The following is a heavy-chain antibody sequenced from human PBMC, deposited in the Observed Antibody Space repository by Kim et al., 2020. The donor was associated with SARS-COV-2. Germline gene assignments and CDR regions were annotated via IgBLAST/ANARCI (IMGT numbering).Heavy chain of an antibody. V-gene: IGHV4-39*01. D-gene: IGHD6-6*01. J-gene: IGHJ4*02. CDR2: IYYSGST. CDR3: ARRSSSSGAFDY. Sequence: SETLSLTCTVSGGSISSSSYYWGWIRQPPGKGLEWIGSIYYSGSTYYNPSLKSRVTISVDTSKNQFSLKLSSVTAADTAVYYCARRSSSSGAFDYWGQGTLVTVSS. CDR1: GGSISSSSYY.